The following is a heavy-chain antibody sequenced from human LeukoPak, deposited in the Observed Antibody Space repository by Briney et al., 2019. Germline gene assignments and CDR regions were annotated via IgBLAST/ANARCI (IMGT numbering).Heavy chain of an antibody. CDR1: GGTFSSYA. J-gene: IGHJ4*02. CDR3: ATSRPGTVTTLLDY. CDR2: IIPIFGTA. D-gene: IGHD4-17*01. V-gene: IGHV1-69*13. Sequence: ASVKVSCKASGGTFSSYAISWVRQAPGQGLEWMGGIIPIFGTANYAQKFQGRVTITADESTSTAYMELSSLRSEDTAVYYCATSRPGTVTTLLDYWGQGTLVTVSS.